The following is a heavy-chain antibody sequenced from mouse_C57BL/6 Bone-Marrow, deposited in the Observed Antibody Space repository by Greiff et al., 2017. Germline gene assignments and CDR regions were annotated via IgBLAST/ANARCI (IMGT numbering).Heavy chain of an antibody. CDR2: SRNKANDYTT. Sequence: DVQLVESGGGLVQSGRSLRLSCATSGFTFSDFYMEWVRQAPGKGLEWISASRNKANDYTTEYSASVKGRFIFSRDTSQSILYLHINALGAEDTAIYYCARVLDYDWDYDVWRTETTVNV. J-gene: IGHJ1*03. CDR3: ARVLDYDWDYDV. D-gene: IGHD2-4*01. V-gene: IGHV7-1*01. CDR1: GFTFSDFY.